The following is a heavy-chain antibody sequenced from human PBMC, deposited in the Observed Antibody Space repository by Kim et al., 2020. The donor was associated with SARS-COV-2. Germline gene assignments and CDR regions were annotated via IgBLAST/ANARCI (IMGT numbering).Heavy chain of an antibody. D-gene: IGHD5-12*01. CDR1: GFTFSSYS. V-gene: IGHV3-48*02. Sequence: GGSLRLSCAASGFTFSSYSMNWVRQAPGKGLEWVSYISSSSSTIYYADSVKGRFTISRDNAKNSLYLQMNSLRDEDTAVYYCARPGSPSGYEYYFDYWGQGTLVTVSS. CDR2: ISSSSSTI. CDR3: ARPGSPSGYEYYFDY. J-gene: IGHJ4*02.